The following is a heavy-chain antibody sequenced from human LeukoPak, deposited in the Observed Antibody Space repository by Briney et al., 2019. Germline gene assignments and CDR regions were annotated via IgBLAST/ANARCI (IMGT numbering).Heavy chain of an antibody. J-gene: IGHJ3*01. V-gene: IGHV4-59*08. CDR1: GGSISNYY. Sequence: PSETLSLTCTVSGGSISNYYWTWIRQSPGKGLEWIGYINYSGSTSYNPSLKSRVSMSVDTSKNQFSLNLNSVTAADAAVYYCARPIGSKNAFDVWGQGTMVTVSS. CDR3: ARPIGSKNAFDV. CDR2: INYSGST. D-gene: IGHD4-11*01.